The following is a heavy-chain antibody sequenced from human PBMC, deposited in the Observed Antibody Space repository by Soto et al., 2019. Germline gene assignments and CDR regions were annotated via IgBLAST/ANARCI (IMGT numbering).Heavy chain of an antibody. CDR2: ISGSGGTA. V-gene: IGHV3-23*01. Sequence: GGSLRLSCAASGFTFSSYSMSWVRHAPGKGLEWVSAISGSGGTAYYADSVKGRFTFSRDNSKNTLYLQMNSLRAEDTAVYYCAKTANGWFSAFDIWGQGTMVTVSS. J-gene: IGHJ3*02. D-gene: IGHD6-19*01. CDR3: AKTANGWFSAFDI. CDR1: GFTFSSYS.